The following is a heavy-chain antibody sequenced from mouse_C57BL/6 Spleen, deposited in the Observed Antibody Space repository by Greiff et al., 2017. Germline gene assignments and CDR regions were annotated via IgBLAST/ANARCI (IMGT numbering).Heavy chain of an antibody. J-gene: IGHJ3*01. CDR2: ISYDGSN. V-gene: IGHV3-6*01. Sequence: EVKLQESGPGLVKPSQSLSLTCSVTGYSITSGYYWNWIRQFPGNKLEWMGYISYDGSNNYNPSLKNRISITRDTSKNQFFLKLNSVTTEDTATYYCAREGTYDYVFAYWGQGTLVTVSA. CDR1: GYSITSGYY. D-gene: IGHD2-4*01. CDR3: AREGTYDYVFAY.